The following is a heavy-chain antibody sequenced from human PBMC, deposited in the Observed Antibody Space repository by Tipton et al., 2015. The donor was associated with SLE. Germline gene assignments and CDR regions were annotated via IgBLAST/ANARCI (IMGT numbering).Heavy chain of an antibody. CDR2: INHSGST. Sequence: TLSLTCAVYGGSFSGYYWTWSRQPPGKGLEWIGEINHSGSTNYNPSLKSRVTISVDTSKNQFSLKLTSVTAADTAIYYCAGQTYNSVELIAFNVWGQGTRVAVSS. CDR1: GGSFSGYY. V-gene: IGHV4-34*01. CDR3: AGQTYNSVELIAFNV. J-gene: IGHJ3*01. D-gene: IGHD1-1*01.